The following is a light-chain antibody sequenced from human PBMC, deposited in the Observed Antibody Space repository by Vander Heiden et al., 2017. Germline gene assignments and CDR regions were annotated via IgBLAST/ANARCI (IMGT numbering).Light chain of an antibody. CDR2: GKN. CDR3: NSRDSSGRV. J-gene: IGLJ3*02. Sequence: SSELTQDPAVSVALGQTVRSTCQGDSLRSYYASWYQEKPGQAPVLVIYGKNNRPSGIPDRFSGSSSGNTASLTIAGAQAEDEADYYCNSRDSSGRVFGGGTKLTVL. CDR1: SLRSYY. V-gene: IGLV3-19*01.